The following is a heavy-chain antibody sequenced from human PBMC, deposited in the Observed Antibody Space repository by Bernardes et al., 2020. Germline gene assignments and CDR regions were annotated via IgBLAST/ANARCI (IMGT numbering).Heavy chain of an antibody. D-gene: IGHD3-10*01. V-gene: IGHV3-23*01. CDR3: ARNHRVVDVLLWFRELLGIDY. J-gene: IGHJ4*02. Sequence: GGSLRLSCAASGFTFSSYAMSWVHQAPGKGLEWVSAISGSGGSTYYADSVKGRFTISRDNSKNTLYLQMNSLRAEDTAVYYCARNHRVVDVLLWFRELLGIDYWGQGTLVTVSS. CDR1: GFTFSSYA. CDR2: ISGSGGST.